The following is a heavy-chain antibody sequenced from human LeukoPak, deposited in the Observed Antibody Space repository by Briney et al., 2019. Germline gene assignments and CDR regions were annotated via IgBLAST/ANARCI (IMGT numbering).Heavy chain of an antibody. CDR2: TYYRSKWYN. J-gene: IGHJ4*02. D-gene: IGHD2-2*01. CDR3: ARAPAAQLYYFDY. Sequence: SQTLSLTCAISGDRLSSKSAAWNWISQSPSRGLEWLGRTYYRSKWYNDYAVSVRSRITINPDTSKNQFSLQLNSVTPEDTAVYYCARAPAAQLYYFDYWGQGTLVTVSS. V-gene: IGHV6-1*01. CDR1: GDRLSSKSAA.